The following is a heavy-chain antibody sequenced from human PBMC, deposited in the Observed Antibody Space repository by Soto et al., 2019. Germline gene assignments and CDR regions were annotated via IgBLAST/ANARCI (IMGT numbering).Heavy chain of an antibody. CDR2: IVPMFGTA. D-gene: IGHD6-6*01. CDR3: ARNGTYSSSLSQYSGMDV. CDR1: GGTFSNFI. J-gene: IGHJ6*02. V-gene: IGHV1-69*13. Sequence: ASVKVSCKASGGTFSNFIMNWVRQTPGQGLEWMGGIVPMFGTATYAEKFKGRVTISATGSTSTAYMELTSLRSEDTAVYYCARNGTYSSSLSQYSGMDVWGQGTTVTVSS.